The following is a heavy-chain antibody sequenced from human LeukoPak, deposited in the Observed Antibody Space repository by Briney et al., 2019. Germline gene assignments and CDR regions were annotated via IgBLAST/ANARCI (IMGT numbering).Heavy chain of an antibody. CDR1: GGSISSSSDY. D-gene: IGHD1-1*01. CDR2: IYYHENT. V-gene: IGHV4-39*01. Sequence: SETLSLTCTVSGGSISSSSDYWGWIRQAPGKGLEWIGSIYYHENTYYNSSLKSRVTISVDASKNQFSLKLNSVTAADTAVYFCARRAYSAAYWKHFDYWGQGTLVTVSS. CDR3: ARRAYSAAYWKHFDY. J-gene: IGHJ4*02.